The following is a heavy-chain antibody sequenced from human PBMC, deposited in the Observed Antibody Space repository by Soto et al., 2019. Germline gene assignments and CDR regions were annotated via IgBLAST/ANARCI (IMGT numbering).Heavy chain of an antibody. CDR2: IYYSGIT. Sequence: SETLSLTCTVSGGSISSYYWSWIRQPPGKGLEWIWYIYYSGITNYNPSLKSRVTISVDTSKNQFSLKLSSVTAADTAVYYCARRYGDNFDYWGQGTLVTVS. CDR3: ARRYGDNFDY. D-gene: IGHD4-17*01. J-gene: IGHJ4*02. V-gene: IGHV4-59*08. CDR1: GGSISSYY.